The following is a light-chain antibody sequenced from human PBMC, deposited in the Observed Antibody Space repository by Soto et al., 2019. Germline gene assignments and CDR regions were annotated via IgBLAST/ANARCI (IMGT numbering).Light chain of an antibody. CDR3: AAWDGSLNVVL. Sequence: QSALTQPPSASGTPGQRVTISCSGSSSNIGSNTVNWCQQLPGSAPKLLMYSTNQRPSGVPDRFSGSKSGTSASLAISGLQSEDEADYYCAAWDGSLNVVLFGGGTKLTVL. CDR2: STN. V-gene: IGLV1-44*01. CDR1: SSNIGSNT. J-gene: IGLJ2*01.